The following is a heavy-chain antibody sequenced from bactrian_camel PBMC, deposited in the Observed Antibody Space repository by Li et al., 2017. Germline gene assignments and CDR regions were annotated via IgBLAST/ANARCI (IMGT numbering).Heavy chain of an antibody. CDR3: AAHLGFLCRAGDSFGY. V-gene: IGHV3S7*01. D-gene: IGHD1*01. J-gene: IGHJ6*01. Sequence: VQLVESGGALVQPGGSLRLSCAASGFGFGRHAMSWVRQAPGKGLEWVSSIYSDGSSTYYADSVKGRFTISRERFKDTLYLQMDTLKPEDTAMYYCAAHLGFLCRAGDSFGYWGQGTQVTVS. CDR1: GFGFGRHA. CDR2: IYSDGSST.